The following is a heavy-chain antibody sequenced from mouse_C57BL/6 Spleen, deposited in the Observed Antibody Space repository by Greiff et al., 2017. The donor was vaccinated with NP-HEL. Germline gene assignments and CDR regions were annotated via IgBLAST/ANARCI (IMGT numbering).Heavy chain of an antibody. V-gene: IGHV1-22*01. Sequence: VQLQQSVPELVKPGASVKMSCKASGYTFTDYYMHWVKQSHGKSLEWIGYINPTNGGTSYNQKFKGKATLTVDTSSSTAYMKLRSLTSEDSSYYECAKIFSCYDAFAYWGQGTPVTVSA. D-gene: IGHD2-12*01. CDR3: AKIFSCYDAFAY. J-gene: IGHJ3*01. CDR1: GYTFTDYY. CDR2: INPTNGGT.